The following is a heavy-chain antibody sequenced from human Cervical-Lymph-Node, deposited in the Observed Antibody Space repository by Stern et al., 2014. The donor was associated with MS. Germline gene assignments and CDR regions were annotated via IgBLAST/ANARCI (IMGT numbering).Heavy chain of an antibody. Sequence: QVQLVQSGTEVKKPGASLIVSCKASGYTFTSYGISWVRQAPGQGLEWVGWISADSGATKYVQNLRDRITLTRDTSTGTAYMELRTLRYEDTAVYYCARDKMHAFDYWGREPWSASPQ. CDR3: ARDKMHAFDY. CDR1: GYTFTSYG. D-gene: IGHD2-8*01. V-gene: IGHV1-18*01. J-gene: IGHJ4*02. CDR2: ISADSGAT.